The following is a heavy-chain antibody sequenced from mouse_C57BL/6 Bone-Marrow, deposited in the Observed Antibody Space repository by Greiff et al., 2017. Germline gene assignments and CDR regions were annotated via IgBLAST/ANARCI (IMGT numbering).Heavy chain of an antibody. D-gene: IGHD1-1*01. CDR2: IYPGSGNT. Sequence: VQLQQSGAELARPGASVKLSCKASGYTFTSYGISWVKQRTGQGLEWIGEIYPGSGNTYYNEKFKGKATLTADTSSSTAYMELRSLTSEDSAVYFCARGTVVAGYAMDYWGQGTSVTVSS. V-gene: IGHV1-81*01. CDR3: ARGTVVAGYAMDY. J-gene: IGHJ4*01. CDR1: GYTFTSYG.